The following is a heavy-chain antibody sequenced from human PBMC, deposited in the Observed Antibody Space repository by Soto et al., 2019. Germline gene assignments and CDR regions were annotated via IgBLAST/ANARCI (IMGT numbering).Heavy chain of an antibody. J-gene: IGHJ6*02. CDR1: GFTFSDHY. D-gene: IGHD6-19*01. CDR3: TRDLVAGTPGGLDV. Sequence: EVQLVESGGGLVQPGGSLRLSCAASGFTFSDHYMDWVRQAPGKGLEWVGRIRRKVNSYTTEYAAAVKGRFTISRDDSKKSLYLQMNRLKTEDTAVYYCTRDLVAGTPGGLDVWGQGTAVAVSS. CDR2: IRRKVNSYTT. V-gene: IGHV3-72*01.